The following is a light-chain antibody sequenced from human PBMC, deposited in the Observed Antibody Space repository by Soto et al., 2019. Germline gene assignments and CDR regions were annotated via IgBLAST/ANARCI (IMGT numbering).Light chain of an antibody. V-gene: IGKV3D-20*02. CDR3: QQRSNWPL. CDR2: DAS. CDR1: QSVSSSY. J-gene: IGKJ5*01. Sequence: EIVLTQSPGTLSLSPGERATLSCRASQSVSSSYLAWYQQKPGQAPRLLIYDASNRATGIPARFSGSGSGTDFTLTISSLEPEDFAVYYCQQRSNWPLFGQGRRLEIK.